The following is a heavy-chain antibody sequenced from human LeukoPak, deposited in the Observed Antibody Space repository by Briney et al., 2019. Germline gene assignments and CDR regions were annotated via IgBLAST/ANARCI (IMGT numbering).Heavy chain of an antibody. CDR2: ITYSGTT. J-gene: IGHJ4*02. CDR1: GDSISSSTYSTTYY. V-gene: IGHV4-39*01. CDR3: ARHGGRYNWSPSD. Sequence: SQTLSLTCTVSGDSISSSTYSTTYYWGWIRQPPGKGLEWIGSITYSGTTHYNASLKSRVTISVDTSKNQFSLRLSSVTAADTAVYFCARHGGRYNWSPSDWGQGTLVTVSS. D-gene: IGHD1-20*01.